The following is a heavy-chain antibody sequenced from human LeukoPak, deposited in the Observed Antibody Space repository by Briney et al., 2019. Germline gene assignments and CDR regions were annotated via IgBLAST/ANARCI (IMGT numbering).Heavy chain of an antibody. CDR2: IYSSGST. V-gene: IGHV4-4*07. Sequence: SETLSLTCTVSGGSISSYHWSWIREPAGKGLEWVGRIYSSGSTKYNPSLKSRVTMSVDTSKNQFSLKLSSVTAADTAVYYCARVTDSSGWYALDYWGQGTLVTVSP. CDR3: ARVTDSSGWYALDY. CDR1: GGSISSYH. D-gene: IGHD6-19*01. J-gene: IGHJ4*02.